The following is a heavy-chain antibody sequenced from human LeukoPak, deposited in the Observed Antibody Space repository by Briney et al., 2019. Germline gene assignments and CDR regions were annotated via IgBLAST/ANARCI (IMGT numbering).Heavy chain of an antibody. D-gene: IGHD1-1*01. V-gene: IGHV4-61*02. CDR3: AREDWNSDY. Sequence: PSQTLSLTCTVSGGSISSGSYYWSWIRQPAGKGLEWIGRIYTSGSTNYNPSLKSRVTISVDMSKNQFSLKLSSVTAADTAVYYCAREDWNSDYWGQGTLVTVSS. J-gene: IGHJ4*02. CDR1: GGSISSGSYY. CDR2: IYTSGST.